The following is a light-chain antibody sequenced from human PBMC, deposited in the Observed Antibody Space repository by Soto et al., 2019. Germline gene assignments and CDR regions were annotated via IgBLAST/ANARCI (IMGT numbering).Light chain of an antibody. Sequence: QSVLTQPPSASGTPGQRVTISCSGSGSNIGSNTVNWYQQLPGTAPKVLIYSDNSRPSGVPDRFSGSKSGTSASLAISGLQSEDEGDFYCAAWDDSLNGYVFGTGTKVT. V-gene: IGLV1-44*01. J-gene: IGLJ1*01. CDR3: AAWDDSLNGYV. CDR2: SDN. CDR1: GSNIGSNT.